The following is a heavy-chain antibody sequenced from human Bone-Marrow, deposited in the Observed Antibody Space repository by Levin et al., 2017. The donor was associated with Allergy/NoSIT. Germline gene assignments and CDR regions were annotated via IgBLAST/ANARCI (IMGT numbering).Heavy chain of an antibody. Sequence: PGGSLRLSCAASGFTFRSFAMTWVRQAPGKGLEWVSLISSSGGSTYYADFVKGRFTISRDNSENTLYLQMNSLRAEDTAVYYCAKVQNFVANWDAFDIWGQGTMVTVSS. CDR2: ISSSGGST. D-gene: IGHD7-27*01. V-gene: IGHV3-23*01. CDR3: AKVQNFVANWDAFDI. J-gene: IGHJ3*02. CDR1: GFTFRSFA.